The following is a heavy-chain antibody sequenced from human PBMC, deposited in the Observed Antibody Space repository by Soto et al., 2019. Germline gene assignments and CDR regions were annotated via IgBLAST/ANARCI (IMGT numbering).Heavy chain of an antibody. CDR1: GFTFSSYA. D-gene: IGHD5-12*01. CDR2: ISGSGGST. V-gene: IGHV3-23*01. CDR3: AYLEMATTSMDY. Sequence: PGGSLRLSCAASGFTFSSYAMSWVRQAPGKGLEWVSAISGSGGSTYYADSVKGRFTISRDNSKNTLYLQMNSLRAEDTAVYYCAYLEMATTSMDYWGQGTLVTVSS. J-gene: IGHJ4*02.